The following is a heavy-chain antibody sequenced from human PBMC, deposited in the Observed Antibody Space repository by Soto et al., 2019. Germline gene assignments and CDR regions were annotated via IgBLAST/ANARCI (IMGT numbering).Heavy chain of an antibody. CDR1: GYTFASYG. CDR2: ISAYNGNT. D-gene: IGHD2-15*01. CDR3: ASFRSRGYCSGGSCSDYYYYYMDV. V-gene: IGHV1-18*01. Sequence: EASVKVSCKASGYTFASYGISWVRQAPGQGLEWMGWISAYNGNTNYAQKLQGRVTMTTDTSTSTAYMELRSLRSDDTAVYYCASFRSRGYCSGGSCSDYYYYYMDVWGKGTTVTVSS. J-gene: IGHJ6*03.